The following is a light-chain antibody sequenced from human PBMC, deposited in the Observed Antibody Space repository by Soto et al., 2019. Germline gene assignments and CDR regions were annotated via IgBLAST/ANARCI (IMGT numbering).Light chain of an antibody. CDR2: RDG. V-gene: IGLV1-47*01. CDR1: YSNIGSHY. J-gene: IGLJ3*02. CDR3: SVLDNRKASWV. Sequence: QSVLTQPPSASGTPGQSLTISCSGGYSNIGSHYVYWYQHFPGTAPRLLIFRDGQRPSGVPARFFGSKSDTSASLAITGLPVEGEGHYLRSVLDNRKASWVFGRRTK.